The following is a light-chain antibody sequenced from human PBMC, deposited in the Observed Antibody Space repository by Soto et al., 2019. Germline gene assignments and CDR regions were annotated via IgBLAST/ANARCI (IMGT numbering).Light chain of an antibody. CDR2: SSN. Sequence: QSVLTQPPSASGTPGQRVTISCSGSISNIGSNSVNWYQQLPGTAPKLLMYSSNQRPSGVPDRFSGSKSGTSASLAISGLQSEDEADYYCAAGDDSLNGVVFGGGTKLSVL. J-gene: IGLJ2*01. CDR3: AAGDDSLNGVV. CDR1: ISNIGSNS. V-gene: IGLV1-44*01.